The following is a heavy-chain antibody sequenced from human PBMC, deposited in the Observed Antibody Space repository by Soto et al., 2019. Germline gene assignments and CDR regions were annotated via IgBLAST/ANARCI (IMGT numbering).Heavy chain of an antibody. CDR2: INHSGST. J-gene: IGHJ6*02. CDR1: GGSFSGYY. D-gene: IGHD6-6*01. Sequence: RSLTCAVYGGSFSGYYWGWIRQPPGKGLEWIGEINHSGSTNYNPSLKSRVTISVDTSKNQFSLKLSSVTAADTAVYYCARGQGAARPLRSYGMDVWGQGTTVTVSS. V-gene: IGHV4-34*01. CDR3: ARGQGAARPLRSYGMDV.